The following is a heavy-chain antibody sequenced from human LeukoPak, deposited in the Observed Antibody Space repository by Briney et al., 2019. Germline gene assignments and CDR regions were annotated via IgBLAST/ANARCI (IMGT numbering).Heavy chain of an antibody. Sequence: ASVKVSCKASGYTFTGYYMHWVRQAPGQGLEWMGWINPNSGGTNYAQKFQGRVTMTRDTSISTAYMELSRLRSDDTAVYYCVTRSGCRAARTCDYWGQGTLVTVSS. CDR3: VTRSGCRAARTCDY. CDR2: INPNSGGT. V-gene: IGHV1-2*02. J-gene: IGHJ4*02. D-gene: IGHD6-6*01. CDR1: GYTFTGYY.